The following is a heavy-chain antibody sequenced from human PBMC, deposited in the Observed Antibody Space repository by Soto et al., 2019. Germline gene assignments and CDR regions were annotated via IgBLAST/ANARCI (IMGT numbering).Heavy chain of an antibody. Sequence: ASVKVSCKASGYTFTSYAMHWVRQAPGQRLEWMGWINAGNGNTKYSQKFQGRVTMTRDTSTSTVYMELSSPRSEDTAVYYCARAVGSCSGGSCYYNWFDPWGQGTLVTVSS. V-gene: IGHV1-3*01. CDR2: INAGNGNT. CDR3: ARAVGSCSGGSCYYNWFDP. CDR1: GYTFTSYA. D-gene: IGHD2-15*01. J-gene: IGHJ5*02.